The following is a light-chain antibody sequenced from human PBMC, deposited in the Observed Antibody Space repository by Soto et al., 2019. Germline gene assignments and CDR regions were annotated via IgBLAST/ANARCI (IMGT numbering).Light chain of an antibody. Sequence: VLTQSQPTLAVSSVYTTTLSLSASESVSTNLAWYQQKPGQTSRLLIHGAILRATGVPGRFSGSASGTEYTLTISRLEPEDFAVYYCQQYGSSLWTFGQGTKVDIK. V-gene: IGKV3-20*01. CDR3: QQYGSSLWT. CDR2: GAI. J-gene: IGKJ1*01. CDR1: ESVSTN.